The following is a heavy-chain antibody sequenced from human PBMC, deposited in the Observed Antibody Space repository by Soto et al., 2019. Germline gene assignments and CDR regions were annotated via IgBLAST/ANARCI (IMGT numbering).Heavy chain of an antibody. V-gene: IGHV5-10-1*01. J-gene: IGHJ5*02. CDR3: ASSLTYCSSTSCLGNWFDP. D-gene: IGHD2-2*01. Sequence: GESLKISCNGSGYSFTIYWIRWVRQMPGKGLEWMGRIDPSDSYTNYSPSFQGHVTISADKSISTAYLQRSSLKASDTAMYYCASSLTYCSSTSCLGNWFDPWGQGTLVTVSS. CDR2: IDPSDSYT. CDR1: GYSFTIYW.